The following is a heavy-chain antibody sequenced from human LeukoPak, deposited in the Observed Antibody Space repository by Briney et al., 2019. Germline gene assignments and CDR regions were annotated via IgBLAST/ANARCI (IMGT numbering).Heavy chain of an antibody. CDR3: ARGGPRGYSGYDNFDY. CDR1: GGSISSYY. V-gene: IGHV4-4*07. CDR2: IYTSGST. J-gene: IGHJ4*02. D-gene: IGHD5-12*01. Sequence: SQTLSLTCTVSGGSISSYYWSWIRQPAGKGPEWIGRIYTSGSTNYNPSLKSRVTMSVDTSKNQFSLKLSSVTAADTAVYYCARGGPRGYSGYDNFDYWGQGTLVTVSS.